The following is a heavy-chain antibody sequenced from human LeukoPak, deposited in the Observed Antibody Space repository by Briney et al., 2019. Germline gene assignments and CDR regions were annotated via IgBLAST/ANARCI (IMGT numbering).Heavy chain of an antibody. CDR1: GFTFSSYS. J-gene: IGHJ6*03. CDR2: ISSSSSYI. D-gene: IGHD2-21*02. Sequence: GGSLRLSCAASGFTFSSYSMNWVRQAPGKGLEWVSSISSSSSYIYYADSVKGRFTISRDNAKNSLYLQMNSLRAEDTAVYYCARDAVDCGGDCYTYYYYYYMDVWGKGTTVTVSS. CDR3: ARDAVDCGGDCYTYYYYYYMDV. V-gene: IGHV3-21*01.